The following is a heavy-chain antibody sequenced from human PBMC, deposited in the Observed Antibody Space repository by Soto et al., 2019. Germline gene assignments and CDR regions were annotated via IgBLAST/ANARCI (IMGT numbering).Heavy chain of an antibody. CDR3: ARLAPTTYYYGSGSEYYFDY. J-gene: IGHJ4*02. V-gene: IGHV4-59*08. CDR1: GGSISSYY. CDR2: IYYSGST. D-gene: IGHD3-10*01. Sequence: SETLSLTCTVSGGSISSYYWSWIRQPPGKGLEWIGYIYYSGSTNYNPSLKSRVTISVDTSKNQFSLKLSSVTAADTAVYYCARLAPTTYYYGSGSEYYFDYWGQGTLVTVSS.